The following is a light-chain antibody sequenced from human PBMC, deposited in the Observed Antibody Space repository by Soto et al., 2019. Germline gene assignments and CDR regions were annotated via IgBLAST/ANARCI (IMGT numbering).Light chain of an antibody. CDR2: EVS. J-gene: IGLJ2*01. V-gene: IGLV2-14*01. CDR3: SSYTSNNNVL. Sequence: QSALTQPASLSVSLVLSITISCTGTSSDVGGYNYVSWYQQHPGKAPERMIYEVSNRPSGVSNRFSGSKSGNTASLTISGLQAEDEADYYCSSYTSNNNVLFGGGTNMTVL. CDR1: SSDVGGYNY.